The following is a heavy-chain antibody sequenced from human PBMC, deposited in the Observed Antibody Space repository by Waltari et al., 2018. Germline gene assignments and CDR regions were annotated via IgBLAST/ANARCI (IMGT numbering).Heavy chain of an antibody. D-gene: IGHD6-13*01. Sequence: EVQLVESGGGLIQPGGSLRLSCAASGFPVSSKYMSWVRQAPGKGLEWVSVIYSGGSTYYADSVKCRFTISRDNSKNTLYLQMNSLRAEDTAVYYCARALAAAGWSNPLAFDYWGQGTLVTVSS. CDR3: ARALAAAGWSNPLAFDY. V-gene: IGHV3-53*01. J-gene: IGHJ4*02. CDR2: IYSGGST. CDR1: GFPVSSKY.